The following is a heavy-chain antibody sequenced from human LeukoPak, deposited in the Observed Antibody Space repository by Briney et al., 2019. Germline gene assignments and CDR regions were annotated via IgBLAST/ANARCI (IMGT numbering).Heavy chain of an antibody. V-gene: IGHV3-33*06. D-gene: IGHD3-22*01. CDR2: IWYDGSNK. CDR3: AKAWGDYYDSSGPLGY. J-gene: IGHJ4*02. CDR1: GFTFSSYG. Sequence: GGSLRLSCAASGFTFSSYGMHWVRQAPGKGLEWVAVIWYDGSNKYYADSVKGRFTISRDNSKNTLYLQMSSLRAEDTAVYYCAKAWGDYYDSSGPLGYWGQGTLVTVSS.